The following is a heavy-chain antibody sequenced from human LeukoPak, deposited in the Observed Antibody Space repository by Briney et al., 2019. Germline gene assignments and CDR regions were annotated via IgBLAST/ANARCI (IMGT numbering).Heavy chain of an antibody. CDR1: GYTFTSYF. CDR3: ARGTYFGEGFDY. V-gene: IGHV1-46*01. J-gene: IGHJ4*02. D-gene: IGHD3-10*01. Sequence: ASVKVSCKASGYTFTSYFLHWVRQAPGQGLEWMGIINPSGGSTTYAQKFQGRVTTTRDMSTSTVYMELSSLRSEDTAVYYCARGTYFGEGFDYWGQGTLVTVSS. CDR2: INPSGGST.